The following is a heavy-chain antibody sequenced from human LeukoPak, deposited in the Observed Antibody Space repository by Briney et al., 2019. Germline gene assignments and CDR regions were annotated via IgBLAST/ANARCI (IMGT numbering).Heavy chain of an antibody. V-gene: IGHV3-43*01. J-gene: IGHJ4*02. CDR3: AKGKNTGSYLSHVDY. Sequence: PGGSLRLSCTVSGFTFSSNSMHWVRQAPGKGLEWVSLITWDGGSTYYADSVKGRFTISRDNSKNSLYLQMNSLRTEDTALYYCAKGKNTGSYLSHVDYWGQGTLVTVSS. CDR2: ITWDGGST. CDR1: GFTFSSNS. D-gene: IGHD3-10*01.